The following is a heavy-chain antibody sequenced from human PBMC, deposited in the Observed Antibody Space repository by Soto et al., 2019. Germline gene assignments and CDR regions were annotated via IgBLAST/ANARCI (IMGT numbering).Heavy chain of an antibody. D-gene: IGHD3-3*01. CDR3: ARHRVVLRFLEWLSAPPYYMDV. CDR1: GGSFSGYY. CDR2: INHSGST. J-gene: IGHJ6*03. Sequence: SETLSLTCAVYGGSFSGYYWSWIRQPPGKGLEWIGEINHSGSTNYNPSLKSRVTISVDTSKNQFSLKLSSVTAADTAVYYCARHRVVLRFLEWLSAPPYYMDVWGKGTTFPVSS. V-gene: IGHV4-34*01.